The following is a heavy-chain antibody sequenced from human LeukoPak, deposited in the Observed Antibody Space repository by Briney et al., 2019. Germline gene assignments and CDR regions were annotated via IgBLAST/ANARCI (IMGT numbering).Heavy chain of an antibody. J-gene: IGHJ6*03. CDR1: GFTFSGSA. Sequence: GGSLRLSCAASGFTFSGSAMHWVRQASGKGLEWVGRIRSKANSYATAYAASVKGRFTISRDDSKNTAYLQMNSLKTEDTAVYYCTRQSGYGVYYYYYYMDVWGKGTTVTVSS. D-gene: IGHD5-12*01. CDR3: TRQSGYGVYYYYYYMDV. CDR2: IRSKANSYAT. V-gene: IGHV3-73*01.